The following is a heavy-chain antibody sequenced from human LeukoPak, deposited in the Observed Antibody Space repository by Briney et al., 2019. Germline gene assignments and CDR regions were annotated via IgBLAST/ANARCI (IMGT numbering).Heavy chain of an antibody. CDR3: AGGRLGY. Sequence: GGSLRLSCAASGFTFSSYWMNWVRQAPGKGLEWVANIKKDGSEKYYVDSVKGRFIISRDNAKTSLYLQMNSLRAEDTAVYYCAGGRLGYWGQGTLVTVSS. J-gene: IGHJ4*02. D-gene: IGHD3-16*01. CDR1: GFTFSSYW. CDR2: IKKDGSEK. V-gene: IGHV3-7*03.